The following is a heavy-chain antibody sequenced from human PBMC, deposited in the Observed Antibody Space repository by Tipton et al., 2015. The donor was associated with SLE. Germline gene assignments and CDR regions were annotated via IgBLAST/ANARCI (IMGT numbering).Heavy chain of an antibody. D-gene: IGHD2-21*01. CDR1: GYTFTAYY. Sequence: QSGAEVKKPGASVNVSCKASGYTFTAYYMHWVRQAPGQGLEWMGWIDPDSGGTNYAQKFQGRVTMTRDTSISTAYMELSRLRSDDTAVYYCARDDTHSSDCWGQGTLVTVSS. CDR2: IDPDSGGT. V-gene: IGHV1-2*02. J-gene: IGHJ4*02. CDR3: ARDDTHSSDC.